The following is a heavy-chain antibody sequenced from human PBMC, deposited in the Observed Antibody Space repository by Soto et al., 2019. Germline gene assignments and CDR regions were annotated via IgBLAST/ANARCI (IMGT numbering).Heavy chain of an antibody. Sequence: PGGSLRLSCAASGFTFSSYAMSWVRQAPGKGLEWVSAISGSGGSTYYADSVKGRFTISRDNTKNTLYMQMNSLRAEDTAVYYCAKDGGWYSHYFDYWGQGTLVTVSS. D-gene: IGHD6-19*01. V-gene: IGHV3-23*01. CDR1: GFTFSSYA. CDR2: ISGSGGST. J-gene: IGHJ4*02. CDR3: AKDGGWYSHYFDY.